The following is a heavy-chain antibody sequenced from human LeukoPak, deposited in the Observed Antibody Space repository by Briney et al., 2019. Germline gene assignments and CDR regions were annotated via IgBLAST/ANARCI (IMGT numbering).Heavy chain of an antibody. D-gene: IGHD5-24*01. CDR2: LYYGGST. Sequence: PSETLSLTCTVSVSSFSSHYWSWIRQSPGKGLEWIGYLYYGGSTNYNPSLKSRATISVDTSKNQFSLKLSSVTAADTAVYYCARLRRRDGYGFFDYGGKGTLVPVP. CDR1: VSSFSSHY. V-gene: IGHV4-59*11. J-gene: IGHJ4*02. CDR3: ARLRRRDGYGFFDY.